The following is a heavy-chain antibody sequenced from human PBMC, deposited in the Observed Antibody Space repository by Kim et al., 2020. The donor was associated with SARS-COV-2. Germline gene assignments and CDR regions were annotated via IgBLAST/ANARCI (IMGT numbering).Heavy chain of an antibody. D-gene: IGHD6-6*01. V-gene: IGHV4-34*01. Sequence: LKSRVTISVDTSKNQFSLKLSSVTAADTAVYYCARGLKYSSSSGKFGFDYWGQGTLVTVSS. J-gene: IGHJ4*02. CDR3: ARGLKYSSSSGKFGFDY.